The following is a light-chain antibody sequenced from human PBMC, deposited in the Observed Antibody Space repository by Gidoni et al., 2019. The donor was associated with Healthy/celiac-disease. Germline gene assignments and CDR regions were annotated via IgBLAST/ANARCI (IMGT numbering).Light chain of an antibody. CDR3: QQTYSSPGT. V-gene: IGKV1-39*01. J-gene: IGKJ1*01. CDR2: GAS. Sequence: DIQMTQSPSSLSASVGDRVTITCRASQSISSYLNWYQQKPGKAPKLLIYGASSLQSGVPSRFSGSGSGTDFTLTINSLQPEDFATYYCQQTYSSPGTFXQXTKVEIK. CDR1: QSISSY.